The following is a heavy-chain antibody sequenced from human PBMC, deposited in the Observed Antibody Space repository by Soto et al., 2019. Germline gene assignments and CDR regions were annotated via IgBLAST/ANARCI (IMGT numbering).Heavy chain of an antibody. J-gene: IGHJ6*03. CDR3: ARGRLGGYESRSDMDV. CDR1: GYTFTNFA. D-gene: IGHD5-12*01. CDR2: INAGNDDT. Sequence: QVQLVQSGAEVKKPGASVTVSCKASGYTFTNFAMHWVRQAPGQRLEWMGWINAGNDDTKYSQKFQGRVTITRDTSASSASMELSSLRSEDTAVYFWARGRLGGYESRSDMDVWGKGATVTVSS. V-gene: IGHV1-3*01.